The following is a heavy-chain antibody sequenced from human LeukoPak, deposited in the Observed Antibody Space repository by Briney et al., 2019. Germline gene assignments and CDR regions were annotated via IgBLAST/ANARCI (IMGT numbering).Heavy chain of an antibody. CDR1: AYTFTSYD. CDR2: MNPNSGNT. D-gene: IGHD3-10*01. CDR3: EREGGGRGVIINLITSHQFDP. J-gene: IGHJ5*02. V-gene: IGHV1-8*01. Sequence: ASVKVSCKASAYTFTSYDVNWVRQATGQGLEWMGSMNPNSGNTGYEQKFQSRVTTTTNTSTRTAYMELSSLRSEVTAKYYCEREGGGRGVIINLITSHQFDPWGQGTLVTVSS.